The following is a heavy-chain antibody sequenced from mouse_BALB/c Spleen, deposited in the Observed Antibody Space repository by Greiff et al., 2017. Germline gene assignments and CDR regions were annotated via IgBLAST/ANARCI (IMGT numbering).Heavy chain of an antibody. D-gene: IGHD1-1*01. CDR3: VRDNYGSIFDY. CDR2: IWTGGGT. V-gene: IGHV2-9-2*01. CDR1: GFSLTSYD. J-gene: IGHJ2*01. Sequence: VQLKESGPGLVAPSQSLSITCTVSGFSLTSYDISWIRQPPGKGLEWLGVIWTGGGTNYNSAFMSRLSISKDNSKSQVFLKMNSLQTDDTAIYYCVRDNYGSIFDYWGQGTTLTVSS.